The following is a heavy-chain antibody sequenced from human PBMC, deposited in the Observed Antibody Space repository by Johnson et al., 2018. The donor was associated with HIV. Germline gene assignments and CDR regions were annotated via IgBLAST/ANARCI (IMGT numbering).Heavy chain of an antibody. Sequence: MQLVESGGGLIHPGGSLRLSCAVSGFTVSSDYMSWVRQAPGKGLEWVSVIYSGGDTYYAESVKGRFTISRDNFKNTLYLQMNSLKVEDTAVYYCARGAAFDIWGQGTRVTVSS. CDR2: IYSGGDT. CDR1: GFTVSSDY. CDR3: ARGAAFDI. J-gene: IGHJ3*02. V-gene: IGHV3-53*01.